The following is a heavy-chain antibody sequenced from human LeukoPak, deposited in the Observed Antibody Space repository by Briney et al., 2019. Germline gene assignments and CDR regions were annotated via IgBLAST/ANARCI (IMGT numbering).Heavy chain of an antibody. CDR1: GGTFSSYA. Sequence: ASVKVSCKASGGTFSSYAISWVRQAPGQGLEWMGGIIPIFGTPNYAQKFQGRVTITADESTNTAYMDLSSLRSEDTVLYYCAIGYGSGSYFLVTDAFDIWGQGTMVTVSS. CDR3: AIGYGSGSYFLVTDAFDI. D-gene: IGHD3-10*01. V-gene: IGHV1-69*13. CDR2: IIPIFGTP. J-gene: IGHJ3*02.